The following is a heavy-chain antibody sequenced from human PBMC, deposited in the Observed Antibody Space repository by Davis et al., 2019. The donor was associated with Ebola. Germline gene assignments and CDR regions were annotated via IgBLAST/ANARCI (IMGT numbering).Heavy chain of an antibody. CDR3: AKGRTIPLALDF. CDR1: GFVFSSYV. CDR2: LGLSADT. Sequence: GESLKISCAASGFVFSSYVMSWVRRAPGKGLEWVSTLGLSADTYYADSVKGRLTISRDNAKNSLYLQMNSLRGEDTAFYYCAKGRTIPLALDFWGRGTLVTVSS. V-gene: IGHV3-23*01. J-gene: IGHJ4*02. D-gene: IGHD2-2*02.